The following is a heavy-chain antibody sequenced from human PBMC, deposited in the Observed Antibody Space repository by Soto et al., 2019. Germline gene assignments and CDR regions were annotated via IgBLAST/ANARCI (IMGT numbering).Heavy chain of an antibody. CDR3: AREMGRSNPFDY. CDR2: VYQTVSA. V-gene: IGHV4-38-2*02. Sequence: SETLSLTCAVSGYSISSGFYWAWIRQTPGKGLEWIGSVYQTVSASYNPSLQSRVTISVDIAKNHFSLELKSVTAADTAVYYCAREMGRSNPFDYWGQGTLVTVSS. CDR1: GYSISSGFY. D-gene: IGHD4-4*01. J-gene: IGHJ4*02.